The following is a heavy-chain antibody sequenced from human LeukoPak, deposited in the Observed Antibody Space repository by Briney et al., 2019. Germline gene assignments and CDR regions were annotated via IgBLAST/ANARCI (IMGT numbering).Heavy chain of an antibody. V-gene: IGHV4-59*08. CDR3: ARQRLYYDSSGYRELVTTIDY. CDR2: IYYSGST. CDR1: GGSISSYY. J-gene: IGHJ4*02. Sequence: PSETLSLTCTVSGGSISSYYWSWIRQPPGKGLEWIGYIYYSGSTNYSPSLKSRVTISVDTSKNQFSLKLSSVTAADTAVYYCARQRLYYDSSGYRELVTTIDYWGQGTLVTVSS. D-gene: IGHD3-22*01.